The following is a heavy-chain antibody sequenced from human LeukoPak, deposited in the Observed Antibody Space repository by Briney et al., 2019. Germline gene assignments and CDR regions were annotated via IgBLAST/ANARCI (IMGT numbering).Heavy chain of an antibody. Sequence: GGSLRLSCAASGFTFSSYSMNWVRQAPGKGLEWVSSISSSSSYIYYADSVKGRFTISRDNAKNSLYLQMNSLRGEDTAVYFCAREREQWHAFDIWGQETMVTVSS. D-gene: IGHD6-19*01. J-gene: IGHJ3*02. CDR2: ISSSSSYI. V-gene: IGHV3-21*01. CDR1: GFTFSSYS. CDR3: AREREQWHAFDI.